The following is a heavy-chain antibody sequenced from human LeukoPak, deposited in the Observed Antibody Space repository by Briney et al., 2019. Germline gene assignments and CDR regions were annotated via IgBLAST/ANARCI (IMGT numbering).Heavy chain of an antibody. CDR3: ARGRDWNYLFFDY. J-gene: IGHJ4*02. D-gene: IGHD1-7*01. CDR1: GGSISSYY. CDR2: IYTSGIT. V-gene: IGHV4-4*07. Sequence: SETLSLTCTVSGGSISSYYWSWIRQPAGKGLEWIGRIYTSGITNYNPSLQSRVTMSVDTSKNQFSLKLNSVTAAETAVYYCARGRDWNYLFFDYWGQGTLVTVSS.